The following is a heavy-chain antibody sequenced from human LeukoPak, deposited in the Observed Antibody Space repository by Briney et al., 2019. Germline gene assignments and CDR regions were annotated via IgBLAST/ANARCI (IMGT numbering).Heavy chain of an antibody. CDR2: IYAGGRS. J-gene: IGHJ4*02. Sequence: PSETLSLTCTVSGGSISSGGYYWNWIRQPAGKGLEWIGRIYAGGRSNYNPSLRSRVTISVDTSKNQFSLRLSSVTATDTGVYYCASDHSGWLGLGYWGQGTLVSVSS. CDR1: GGSISSGGYY. D-gene: IGHD6-19*01. CDR3: ASDHSGWLGLGY. V-gene: IGHV4-61*02.